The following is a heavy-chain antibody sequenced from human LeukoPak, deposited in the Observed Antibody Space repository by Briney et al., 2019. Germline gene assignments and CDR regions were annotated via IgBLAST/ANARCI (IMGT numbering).Heavy chain of an antibody. V-gene: IGHV4-34*01. CDR1: GGPFSGYY. D-gene: IGHD6-13*01. Sequence: PSETLSLTCAVYGGPFSGYYWSWIRQPPGKGLEWIGEINHSGNTNYNPSLKSRVTISVDTSKNQFSLNLSSVTAADTAVYYCARGLSSWTVDYWGQGTLVTVSS. CDR3: ARGLSSWTVDY. CDR2: INHSGNT. J-gene: IGHJ4*02.